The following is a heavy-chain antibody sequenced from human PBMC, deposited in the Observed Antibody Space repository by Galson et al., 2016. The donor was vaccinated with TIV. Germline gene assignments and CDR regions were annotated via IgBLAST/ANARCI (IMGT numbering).Heavy chain of an antibody. J-gene: IGHJ3*02. CDR1: GGTFSSDA. CDR2: IIPMFKIA. V-gene: IGHV1-69*13. Sequence: SVKVSCKASGGTFSSDAISWVRQAPGQGLEWMGGIIPMFKIADYAQKFQGRVTISADEFPSAAYMELSSRRFEDTAVYYCARARGYNFENAFHIWGQGTMVTVSS. D-gene: IGHD5-18*01. CDR3: ARARGYNFENAFHI.